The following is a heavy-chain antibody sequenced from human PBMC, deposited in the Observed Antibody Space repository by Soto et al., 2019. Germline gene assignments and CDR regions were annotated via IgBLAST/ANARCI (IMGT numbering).Heavy chain of an antibody. V-gene: IGHV4-4*02. CDR3: ARDPYDILTGFSAYYYGMDV. CDR1: GGSISSSNW. J-gene: IGHJ6*02. D-gene: IGHD3-9*01. CDR2: IYHSGST. Sequence: SEKLSLTYAVSGGSISSSNWWSWVRQPPEKGLEWIGEIYHSGSTNYNPSLKSRVTISVDKSKNQFSLKLSSVTAADTAVYYCARDPYDILTGFSAYYYGMDVWGQGTTVT.